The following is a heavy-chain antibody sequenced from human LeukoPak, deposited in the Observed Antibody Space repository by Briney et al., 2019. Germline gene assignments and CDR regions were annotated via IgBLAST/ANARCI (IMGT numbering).Heavy chain of an antibody. D-gene: IGHD3-16*01. CDR2: IRGDGRRT. J-gene: IGHJ3*02. CDR3: AKDFGDAFDI. CDR1: GFTFDDYA. V-gene: IGHV3-43*02. Sequence: GGSLRLSCAASGFTFDDYAMHWVRQGPGKGLEWVSLIRGDGRRTYYADSVKGRFTISRDNSKNSLYLQMNSLRTEDTALYYCAKDFGDAFDIWGQGTMVTVSS.